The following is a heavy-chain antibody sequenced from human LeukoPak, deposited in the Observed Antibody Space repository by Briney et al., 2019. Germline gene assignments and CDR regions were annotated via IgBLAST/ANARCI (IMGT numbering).Heavy chain of an antibody. CDR2: ISYDGSNK. J-gene: IGHJ4*02. Sequence: GGSLRLSCAASGFTFSSYGMHWVRQAPGKGLEWVAVISYDGSNKYYADSVKGRFTISRNNSKNTLYLQMNSLRAEDTAVYYCAKDLGAEVGVDYWGQGTLVTVSS. V-gene: IGHV3-30*18. CDR1: GFTFSSYG. CDR3: AKDLGAEVGVDY. D-gene: IGHD3-3*01.